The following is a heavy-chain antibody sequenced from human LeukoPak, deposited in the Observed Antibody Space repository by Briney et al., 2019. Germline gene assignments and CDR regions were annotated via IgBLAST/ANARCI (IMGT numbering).Heavy chain of an antibody. V-gene: IGHV3-30*03. CDR2: ISYDGSNK. CDR1: GFTFSSYG. CDR3: VTRLA. J-gene: IGHJ5*02. D-gene: IGHD3-16*01. Sequence: GGSLRLSCAASGFTFSSYGMRWVRQAPGKGLEWVAVISYDGSNKYYADSVKGRFTISRDNSKNTLYLQMNSLRAEDTAVYYCVTRLAWGQGTLVTVSS.